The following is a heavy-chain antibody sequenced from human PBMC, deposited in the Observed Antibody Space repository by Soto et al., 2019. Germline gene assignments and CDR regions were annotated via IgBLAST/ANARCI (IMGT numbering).Heavy chain of an antibody. J-gene: IGHJ4*02. CDR1: GGSISNSPYY. CDR3: ARRSGGGYLTLGY. V-gene: IGHV4-39*01. D-gene: IGHD1-26*01. CDR2: IYYSGNT. Sequence: SETLSLTCTVSGGSISNSPYYWGWIRQPPGKGLEWIGDIYYSGNTYYNPSLKSRVTISVDTSKNQFSLKLNSVTAADTAVYYCARRSGGGYLTLGYWGQGTLVTVSS.